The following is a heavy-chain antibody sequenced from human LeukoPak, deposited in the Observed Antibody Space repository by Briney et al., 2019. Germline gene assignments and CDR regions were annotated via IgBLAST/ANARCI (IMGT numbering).Heavy chain of an antibody. J-gene: IGHJ4*02. V-gene: IGHV4-61*02. Sequence: SETLSLTCTVSGGSISSGSYYWSWIRQPAGKGLEWIGRIYTSGSTNYNPSLKSRVTMSVDTSKNQFSLKLSSVTAADTAVYYCARDRFDYVWGSYRSRFDYWGQGTLVTVSS. CDR2: IYTSGST. CDR1: GGSISSGSYY. D-gene: IGHD3-16*02. CDR3: ARDRFDYVWGSYRSRFDY.